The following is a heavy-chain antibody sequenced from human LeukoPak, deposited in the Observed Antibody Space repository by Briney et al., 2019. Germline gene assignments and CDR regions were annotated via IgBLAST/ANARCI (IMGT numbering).Heavy chain of an antibody. Sequence: GGSLRLSCAASGFTFSNYWMHWVRQAPGKGLEWVSRINDDETSTTYAESVKGRFTISRDNAKNTLFLQMNSLRAEDTAVYYCATTGSGSYYDYWGQGTLVTVSS. V-gene: IGHV3-74*01. CDR2: INDDETST. D-gene: IGHD1-26*01. CDR3: ATTGSGSYYDY. J-gene: IGHJ4*02. CDR1: GFTFSNYW.